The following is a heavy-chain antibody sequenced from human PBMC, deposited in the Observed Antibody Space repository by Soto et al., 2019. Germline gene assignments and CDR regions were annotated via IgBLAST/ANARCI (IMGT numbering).Heavy chain of an antibody. J-gene: IGHJ6*02. V-gene: IGHV1-69*13. CDR2: IIPIFGTA. D-gene: IGHD3-16*02. Sequence: SVKVSCKASGGTFSSYAISWVRQAPGQGLERMGGIIPIFGTANYAQKFQGRVTITADESTSTAYMELSSLRSEDTAVYYCARGMNYDYVWGSYRPSGYYYGMDVWGQGTTVTVSS. CDR3: ARGMNYDYVWGSYRPSGYYYGMDV. CDR1: GGTFSSYA.